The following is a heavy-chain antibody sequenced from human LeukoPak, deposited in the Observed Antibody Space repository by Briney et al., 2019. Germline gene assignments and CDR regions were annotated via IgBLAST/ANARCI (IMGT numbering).Heavy chain of an antibody. Sequence: GGSLRLSCAASGFTFSNYVMNWVRQAPGKGLEWVSSITGSGGTTNYADSVKGRFTISRDNSKNTLYLQMNSLRAEDTAIYHCAKDGPDWGSYFDCWGQGTLVTVSS. D-gene: IGHD7-27*01. J-gene: IGHJ4*02. CDR3: AKDGPDWGSYFDC. CDR1: GFTFSNYV. V-gene: IGHV3-23*01. CDR2: ITGSGGTT.